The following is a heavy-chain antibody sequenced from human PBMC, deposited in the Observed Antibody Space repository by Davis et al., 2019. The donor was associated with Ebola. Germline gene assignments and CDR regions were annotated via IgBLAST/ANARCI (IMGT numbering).Heavy chain of an antibody. CDR2: INPNSGGT. Sequence: AASVKVSCKASGYTFTGYYMHWVRQAPGQGLEWMGWINPNSGGTNYAQKLQGRVTMTTDTSTSTAYMELRSLRSDDTAVYYCARGDRGSYKYYFDYWGQGTLVTVSS. D-gene: IGHD1-26*01. CDR1: GYTFTGYY. V-gene: IGHV1-2*02. J-gene: IGHJ4*02. CDR3: ARGDRGSYKYYFDY.